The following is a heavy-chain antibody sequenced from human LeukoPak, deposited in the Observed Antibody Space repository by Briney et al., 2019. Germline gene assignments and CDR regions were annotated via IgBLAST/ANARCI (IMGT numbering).Heavy chain of an antibody. Sequence: GGSLRLSCAASGFSVSAYWIHWVRQAPGKGLVWVSSIKSDGSVTSYADAVKGRFSLSADNAKNTQYLQMNSLRAEDTAMYYCALDINGDLFHIWGQGTPVTVSS. D-gene: IGHD2-21*01. CDR1: GFSVSAYW. J-gene: IGHJ4*02. CDR2: IKSDGSVT. CDR3: ALDINGDLFHI. V-gene: IGHV3-74*01.